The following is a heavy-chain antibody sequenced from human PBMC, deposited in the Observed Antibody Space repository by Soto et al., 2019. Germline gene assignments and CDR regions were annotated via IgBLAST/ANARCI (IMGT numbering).Heavy chain of an antibody. V-gene: IGHV1-18*01. J-gene: IGHJ4*02. CDR3: AREGTDTAMVLHPQYYFDY. D-gene: IGHD5-18*01. CDR1: GYTFTSYG. CDR2: ISAYNGNT. Sequence: ASVKVSCKASGYTFTSYGISWVRQAPGQGLEWMGWISAYNGNTNYAQKLQGRVTMTTDTSTSTAYMELRSLRSDDTAVYYCAREGTDTAMVLHPQYYFDYWGQGTLVTVSS.